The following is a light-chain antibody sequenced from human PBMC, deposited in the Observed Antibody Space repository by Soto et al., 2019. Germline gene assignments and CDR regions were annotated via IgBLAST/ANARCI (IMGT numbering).Light chain of an antibody. J-gene: IGLJ1*01. CDR1: SSDVGGYNY. Sequence: QSVLTQPASVSGSPGQSITISCTGTSSDVGGYNYVSWYQQHPGKAPKLMIYDVSNRPSGVSNPFSGSKSGNTASLTISGLQAEDEADYYCSSYTSSSTLYVFGTGTKVTVL. CDR3: SSYTSSSTLYV. V-gene: IGLV2-14*01. CDR2: DVS.